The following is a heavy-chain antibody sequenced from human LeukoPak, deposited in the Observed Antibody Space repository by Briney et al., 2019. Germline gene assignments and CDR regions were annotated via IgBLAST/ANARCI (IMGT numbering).Heavy chain of an antibody. CDR2: IKQDGSEK. J-gene: IGHJ2*01. V-gene: IGHV3-7*01. D-gene: IGHD6-13*01. Sequence: GGSLRLSCAASGFTFSNYCMSWVRQAPGKGLEWVVNIKQDGSEKYYVDSGKGRFTISRDNAKNSLYLQMNSLRAGDTAVYYCARAGYSSSWYSRYFDLWGRGTLVTVSS. CDR3: ARAGYSSSWYSRYFDL. CDR1: GFTFSNYC.